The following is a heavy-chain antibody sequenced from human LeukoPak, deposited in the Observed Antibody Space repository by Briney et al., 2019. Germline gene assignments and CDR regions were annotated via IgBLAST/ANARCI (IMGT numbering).Heavy chain of an antibody. CDR1: GFTFSSYA. J-gene: IGHJ4*02. Sequence: GGSLRLSCAASGFTFSSYAMSWVRQAPGEGLEWVSAISGSGGSTYYADSVKGRFTISRDNSKNTLYLQMNSLRAEDTAVYYCAKDRVMVRGVIITPFDYWGQGTLVTVSS. CDR3: AKDRVMVRGVIITPFDY. V-gene: IGHV3-23*01. D-gene: IGHD3-10*01. CDR2: ISGSGGST.